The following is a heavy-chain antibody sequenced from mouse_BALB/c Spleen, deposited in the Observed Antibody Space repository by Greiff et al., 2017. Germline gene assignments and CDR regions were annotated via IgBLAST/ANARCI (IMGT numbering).Heavy chain of an antibody. D-gene: IGHD3-3*01. J-gene: IGHJ4*01. CDR1: GYSITSDYA. CDR3: ARSSLGDEAMDY. V-gene: IGHV3-2*02. Sequence: DVQLQESGPGLVKPSQSLSLTCTVTGYSITSDYAWNWIRQFPGNKLEWMGFISYSGSTSYNPSLKSRISITRDTSKNQFFLQLNSVTTEDTATYYCARSSLGDEAMDYWGQGTSVTVSS. CDR2: ISYSGST.